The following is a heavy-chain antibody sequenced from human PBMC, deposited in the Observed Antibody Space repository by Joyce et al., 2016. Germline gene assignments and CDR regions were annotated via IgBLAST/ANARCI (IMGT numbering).Heavy chain of an antibody. J-gene: IGHJ4*02. D-gene: IGHD2-2*01. V-gene: IGHV3-48*03. CDR3: TTPSCAN. Sequence: EVQLVESGGGLVQPGGSLRLSCAASGIIFSNKEMNWVRQAPGKGLEWVSSISSDDSRIHYAASVRGRFTISRDNARNSLYLEMNSLRVEDTAIYYCTTPSCANWGQGSLVTVSS. CDR1: GIIFSNKE. CDR2: ISSDDSRI.